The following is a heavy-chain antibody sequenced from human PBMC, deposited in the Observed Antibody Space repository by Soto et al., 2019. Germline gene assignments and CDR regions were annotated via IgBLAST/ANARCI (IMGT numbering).Heavy chain of an antibody. CDR2: ISYSAKT. Sequence: SETLSLTCGVSGYSITSGFYWGWVRQSPGRGLEWIGTISYSAKTFYNPSLASRFSMAVDSSKNQFSLRLTSVTAADTALYYCTRGAGAPWVRFDSWGRGILVTVSS. D-gene: IGHD3-16*01. CDR1: GYSITSGFY. V-gene: IGHV4-38-2*01. CDR3: TRGAGAPWVRFDS. J-gene: IGHJ4*02.